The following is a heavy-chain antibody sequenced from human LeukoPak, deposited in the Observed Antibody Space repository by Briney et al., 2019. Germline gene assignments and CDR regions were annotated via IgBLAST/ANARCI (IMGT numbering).Heavy chain of an antibody. V-gene: IGHV4-4*07. J-gene: IGHJ6*03. D-gene: IGHD3-3*01. Sequence: SETLSLTCTVSGGSISSYYWSWIRQPAGKGLEWIGRIYTSGSTNYNPSLKSRVTMSVDTSKNQFSLKRSSVTAADTAVYYCARSPLLGSLEWLLGDYYYMDVWGKGTTVTVSS. CDR1: GGSISSYY. CDR2: IYTSGST. CDR3: ARSPLLGSLEWLLGDYYYMDV.